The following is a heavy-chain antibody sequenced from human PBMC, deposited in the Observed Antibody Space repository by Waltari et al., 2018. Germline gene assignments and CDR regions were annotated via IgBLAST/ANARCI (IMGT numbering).Heavy chain of an antibody. V-gene: IGHV4-39*01. CDR3: ARLEAAGRGYYFDY. J-gene: IGHJ4*02. Sequence: QLQLQESGPGLVKPSETLSLTCTVSGGSISSSSYYWGWIRQPPGKGLDWIGIIYYSGSTYYNPSLKSRVTISVDTSKNQFSLKLSSVTAADTAVYYCARLEAAGRGYYFDYWGQGTLVTVSS. CDR1: GGSISSSSYY. D-gene: IGHD6-13*01. CDR2: IYYSGST.